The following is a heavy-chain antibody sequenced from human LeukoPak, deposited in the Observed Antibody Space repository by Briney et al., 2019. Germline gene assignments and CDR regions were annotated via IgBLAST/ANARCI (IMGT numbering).Heavy chain of an antibody. Sequence: PSETLSLPCTVSGGSISSYYWSWIRQPPGKGLEWIGYIYYSGSTNYNPSLKSRVTISVDTSKNQFSLNLSSVAAVDTAVYYCARVNGQWLVVGWGQGTLVTVSS. J-gene: IGHJ4*02. CDR2: IYYSGST. CDR3: ARVNGQWLVVG. V-gene: IGHV4-59*01. CDR1: GGSISSYY. D-gene: IGHD6-19*01.